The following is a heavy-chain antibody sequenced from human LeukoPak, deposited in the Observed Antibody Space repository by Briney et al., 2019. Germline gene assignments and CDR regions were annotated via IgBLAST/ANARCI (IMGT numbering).Heavy chain of an antibody. V-gene: IGHV3-23*01. J-gene: IGHJ4*02. CDR2: ISGSGVST. CDR3: AKEYGYTYGEFDY. CDR1: GFTFSNAW. D-gene: IGHD5-18*01. Sequence: QTGGSLRLSCAASGFTFSNAWMSWVRQAPGKGLEWVSAISGSGVSTYYADSVKGRFTISRDNSKNTLYLQMNSLRAEDTAVYYCAKEYGYTYGEFDYWGQGTLVTVSS.